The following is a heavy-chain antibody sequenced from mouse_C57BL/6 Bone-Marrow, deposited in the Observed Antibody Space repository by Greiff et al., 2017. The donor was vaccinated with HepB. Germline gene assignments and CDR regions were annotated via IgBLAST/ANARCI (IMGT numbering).Heavy chain of an antibody. CDR2: IHPSDSDT. D-gene: IGHD4-1*01. CDR3: EIWANWYYFDY. Sequence: VQLQQPGAELVKPGASVKVSCKASGYTFTSYWMHWVKQRPGQGLEWIGRIHPSDSDTNYNQKFKGKATLTVDKSSSTAYMQISSLTSEDSAVYYCEIWANWYYFDYWGQGTTLTVSS. CDR1: GYTFTSYW. V-gene: IGHV1-74*01. J-gene: IGHJ2*01.